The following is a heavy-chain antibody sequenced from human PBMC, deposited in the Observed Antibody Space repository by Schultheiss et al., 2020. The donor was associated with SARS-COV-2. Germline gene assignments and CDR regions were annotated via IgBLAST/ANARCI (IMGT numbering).Heavy chain of an antibody. CDR2: ISSTSSYI. V-gene: IGHV3-21*06. CDR1: ALNFDTST. D-gene: IGHD3-9*01. CDR3: ASSGLIAACDW. J-gene: IGHJ4*02. Sequence: GGSLRLSCVASALNFDTSTMTWVRQAPGKGLEWVASISSTSSYIYYADSVKGRFTISRDNARNSMYLQMNSLRAEDAAVYYCASSGLIAACDWWGQGTLVTVSS.